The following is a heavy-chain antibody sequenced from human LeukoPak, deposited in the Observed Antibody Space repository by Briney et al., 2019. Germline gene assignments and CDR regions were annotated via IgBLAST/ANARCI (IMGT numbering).Heavy chain of an antibody. CDR1: GYTFIDYC. V-gene: IGHV1-2*06. J-gene: IGHJ5*02. CDR2: INPNSGGT. CDR3: ARNLGYCSSTSCYSLDP. Sequence: ASVKVSCKACGYTFIDYCIHWVRQAPGQGLESMGRINPNSGGTNYAQKFQGRVTMTSDTSISTAYMELSRLRFEDTAVYYCARNLGYCSSTSCYSLDPWGQGTLVTVSS. D-gene: IGHD2-2*01.